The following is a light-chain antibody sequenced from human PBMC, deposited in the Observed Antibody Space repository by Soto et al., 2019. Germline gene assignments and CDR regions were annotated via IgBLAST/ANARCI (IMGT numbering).Light chain of an antibody. CDR2: GAS. CDR1: QSVTTN. CDR3: QQYYVWPRT. V-gene: IGKV3-15*01. Sequence: EIVVTQSPDTLSVSPGESATLSCRASQSVTTNLAWYQHKPGQAPRLLISGASTRATGLPARFSGSGSGTDFTLTISSLQSEDFAVYYCQQYYVWPRTFGQGTKVDIK. J-gene: IGKJ1*01.